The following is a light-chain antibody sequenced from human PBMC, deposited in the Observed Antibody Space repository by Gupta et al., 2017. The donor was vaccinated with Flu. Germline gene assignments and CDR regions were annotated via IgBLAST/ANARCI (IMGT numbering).Light chain of an antibody. Sequence: QSALTQPASVSGSPGQSITISCTGTSSDIGGYNYVSWYLQHPGKAPKLMMYEVTNRPSGVSNRVSGSKSGNTASLTVSGLQAEDEADYVCGSYTSSSTCVFGGGTKLTVL. CDR2: EVT. J-gene: IGLJ3*02. CDR3: GSYTSSSTCV. CDR1: SSDIGGYNY. V-gene: IGLV2-14*01.